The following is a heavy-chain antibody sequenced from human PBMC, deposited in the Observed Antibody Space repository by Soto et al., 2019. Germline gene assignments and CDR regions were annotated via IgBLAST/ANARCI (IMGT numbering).Heavy chain of an antibody. J-gene: IGHJ4*02. CDR1: GFTFSEYY. Sequence: VKVSCKTSGFTFSEYYMHWLRQVPGQGLEWVGVINPSGRTTSYAQKFLGRVTVTRDASTATVYLELNSLRSGDTAVYYCARDLDVTTVTTSFDSWGQGTLVTSPQ. CDR3: ARDLDVTTVTTSFDS. V-gene: IGHV1-46*01. CDR2: INPSGRTT. D-gene: IGHD4-17*01.